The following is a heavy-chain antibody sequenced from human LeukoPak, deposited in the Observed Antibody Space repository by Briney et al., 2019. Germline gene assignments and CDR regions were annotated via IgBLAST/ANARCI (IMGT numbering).Heavy chain of an antibody. J-gene: IGHJ4*02. CDR2: TNSDGKTT. CDR1: GFTFSSYW. Sequence: GGSLRLSCAASGFTFSSYWMHWVRQAPGKGLVWVSRTNSDGKTTRYADSAKGRFTISRDNAKNTLYLQMNSLRAEDTAVYYCARGIWWLDYWGQGSLVTVSS. CDR3: ARGIWWLDY. V-gene: IGHV3-74*01. D-gene: IGHD5-12*01.